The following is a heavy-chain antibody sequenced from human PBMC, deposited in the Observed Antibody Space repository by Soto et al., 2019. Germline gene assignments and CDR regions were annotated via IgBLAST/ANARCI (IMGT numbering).Heavy chain of an antibody. J-gene: IGHJ4*02. CDR3: ASNLYDFWSGYFDY. V-gene: IGHV4-39*01. D-gene: IGHD3-3*01. CDR2: IYYSGST. CDR1: GGSISSSSYY. Sequence: SETLSLTCTVSGGSISSSSYYWGWIRQPPGKGLEWIGSIYYSGSTYYNPSLKGRVTISVDTSKNQFSLKLSSVTAADTAVYYCASNLYDFWSGYFDYWGQGTLVTVSS.